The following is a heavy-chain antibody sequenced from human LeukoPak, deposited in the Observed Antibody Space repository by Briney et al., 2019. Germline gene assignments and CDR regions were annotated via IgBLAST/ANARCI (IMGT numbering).Heavy chain of an antibody. CDR2: ITSSSTYI. D-gene: IGHD2-2*02. CDR1: GFTFSGYS. CDR3: ARGHQLLYSALKGKNYFDY. V-gene: IGHV3-21*01. J-gene: IGHJ4*02. Sequence: GGSLRLSCAASGFTFSGYSMNWVRQAPGKGLEWVSSITSSSTYIYYADSVKGRFTISRDNAINSLYLQMNSLRAEDTAVYYCARGHQLLYSALKGKNYFDYWGQGALVTVSS.